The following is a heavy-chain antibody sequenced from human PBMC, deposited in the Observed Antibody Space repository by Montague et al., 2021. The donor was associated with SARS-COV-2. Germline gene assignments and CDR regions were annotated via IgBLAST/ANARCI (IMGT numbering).Heavy chain of an antibody. J-gene: IGHJ5*02. V-gene: IGHV4-30-4*08. CDR3: ARGHSA. D-gene: IGHD2-21*01. CDR1: GGSITSSLYY. Sequence: TLSLTCTVSGGSITSSLYYWGWIRQPPGKGLEWIGYIHYSGTTYYNPSLKSRVTISVDTSKNQFSLKLRSVTAADTAVFYCARGHSAWGQGTLVTVSS. CDR2: IHYSGTT.